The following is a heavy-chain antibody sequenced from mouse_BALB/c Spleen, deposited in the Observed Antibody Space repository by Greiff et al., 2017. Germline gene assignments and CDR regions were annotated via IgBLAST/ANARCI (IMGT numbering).Heavy chain of an antibody. CDR1: GFSLTSYD. CDR2: IWTGGGT. J-gene: IGHJ2*01. D-gene: IGHD1-1*01. Sequence: VQRVESGPGLVAPSQSLSITCTVSGFSLTSYDISWIRQPPGKGLEWLGVIWTGGGTNYNSAFMSRLSISKDNSKSQVFLKMNSLQTDDTAIYYCVRDTGADYWGQGTTLTVSS. CDR3: VRDTGADY. V-gene: IGHV2-9-2*01.